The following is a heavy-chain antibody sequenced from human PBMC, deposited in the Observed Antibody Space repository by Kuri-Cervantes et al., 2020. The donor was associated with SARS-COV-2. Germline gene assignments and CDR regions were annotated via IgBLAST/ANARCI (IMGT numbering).Heavy chain of an antibody. CDR2: INHSGST. V-gene: IGHV4-34*01. J-gene: IGHJ6*03. Sequence: SQTLSLTCAVFGGFFSGYYWSWIRQSPGKGLEWSGKINHSGSTNYNPSLSSRVTISVDMSKNQFSLRLSSVTAADTAMYYCARGREGVVPATILGLGYFLYFSMDVWGKGTSVTVSS. CDR3: ARGREGVVPATILGLGYFLYFSMDV. D-gene: IGHD2-2*01. CDR1: GGFFSGYY.